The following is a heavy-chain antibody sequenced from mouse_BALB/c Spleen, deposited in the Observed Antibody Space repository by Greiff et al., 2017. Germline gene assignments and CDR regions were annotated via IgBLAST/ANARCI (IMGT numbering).Heavy chain of an antibody. D-gene: IGHD2-1*01. J-gene: IGHJ3*01. V-gene: IGHV5-6-3*01. CDR1: GFTFSSYG. CDR2: INSNGGST. CDR3: ARDRSGYGNFCAY. Sequence: DVKLVESGGGLVQPGGSLKLSCAASGFTFSSYGMSWVRQTPDKRLELVATINSNGGSTYYPDSVKGRFTISRDNAKNTLYLQMSSLKSEDTAMYDCARDRSGYGNFCAYWGQGTLVTVSA.